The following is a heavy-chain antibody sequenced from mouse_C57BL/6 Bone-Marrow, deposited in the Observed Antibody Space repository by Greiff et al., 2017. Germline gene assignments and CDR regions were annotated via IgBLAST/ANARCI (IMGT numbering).Heavy chain of an antibody. J-gene: IGHJ4*01. V-gene: IGHV1-53*01. CDR3: ARWGLLAFMDY. D-gene: IGHD2-3*01. CDR2: INPSNGGT. Sequence: QVQLQQPGTELVKPGASVKLSCKASGYTFTSYWLHWVKQRPGQGLECIGNINPSNGGTNYTEQFKSKATMTVDKSSSTDYMQLNSLTSEDSAVYYCARWGLLAFMDYWGQGTSVTVSS. CDR1: GYTFTSYW.